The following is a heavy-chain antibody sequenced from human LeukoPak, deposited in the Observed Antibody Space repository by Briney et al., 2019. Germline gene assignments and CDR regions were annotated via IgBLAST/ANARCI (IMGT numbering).Heavy chain of an antibody. V-gene: IGHV4-4*07. J-gene: IGHJ4*02. CDR3: ASRHLGYCSSTSCPPGYFDY. Sequence: RSSETLSLTCTVSGGSISSYYWSWIRQPAGKGLEWIGRIYTSGSTNYNPSLKSRVTISVDTSKNQFSLKLSSVTAADTAVYYCASRHLGYCSSTSCPPGYFDYWGQGTLVTVSS. CDR1: GGSISSYY. CDR2: IYTSGST. D-gene: IGHD2-2*01.